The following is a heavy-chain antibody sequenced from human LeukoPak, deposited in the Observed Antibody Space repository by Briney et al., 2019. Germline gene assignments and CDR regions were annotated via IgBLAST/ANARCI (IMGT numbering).Heavy chain of an antibody. CDR1: GFTFSSYS. J-gene: IGHJ4*02. CDR2: ISSSSSTI. V-gene: IGHV3-48*01. D-gene: IGHD3-22*01. Sequence: GGSLRLSCAASGFTFSSYSMNWVRQAPGKGLEWVSYISSSSSTIYYADSVKGRFTISRDNAKNSLYLQMNSLRAEDTAVYYCARDPGRSRHYYDSSGYPDYWGQGTLVTVSS. CDR3: ARDPGRSRHYYDSSGYPDY.